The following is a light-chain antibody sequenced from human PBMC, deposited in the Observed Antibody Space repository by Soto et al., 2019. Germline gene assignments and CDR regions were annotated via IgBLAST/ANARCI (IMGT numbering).Light chain of an antibody. Sequence: QSALTQPASVSGSPGQSITISCTGTSSDVGGYNYVSWYQQHPGKAPKLMIYDVSDRPSGVSSRFSGSKSGNTASLTISGIQVEDEADYYCSSYTSRSTLVFGGGTKLTVL. CDR2: DVS. CDR3: SSYTSRSTLV. V-gene: IGLV2-14*01. J-gene: IGLJ2*01. CDR1: SSDVGGYNY.